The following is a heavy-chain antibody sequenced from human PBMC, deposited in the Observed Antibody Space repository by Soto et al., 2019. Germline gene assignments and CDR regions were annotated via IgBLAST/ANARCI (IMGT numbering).Heavy chain of an antibody. J-gene: IGHJ6*02. Sequence: SVKVSCKASGGTFSSYPISWVRQAPGHGLEWMGGIIPIFGTANYAQKFQGRVTITADESTSTAYMELSSLRSEDTAVYYCARDYDILTGNTAPYGMDVWGQGTTVTVSS. CDR1: GGTFSSYP. CDR2: IIPIFGTA. D-gene: IGHD3-9*01. CDR3: ARDYDILTGNTAPYGMDV. V-gene: IGHV1-69*13.